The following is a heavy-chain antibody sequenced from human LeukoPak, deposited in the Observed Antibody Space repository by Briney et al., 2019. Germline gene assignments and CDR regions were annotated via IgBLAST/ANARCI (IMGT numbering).Heavy chain of an antibody. Sequence: ASVKVSCKASGYTFTGYYMHWVRQAPGQGLEWMGWINPNSGGTNYAQKFQGRVTMTRDTSISTAYMELSRLRSDDTAVYYCAREGEDGSSWYIPLFAYWGQGTLVTVSS. V-gene: IGHV1-2*02. J-gene: IGHJ4*02. D-gene: IGHD6-13*01. CDR2: INPNSGGT. CDR3: AREGEDGSSWYIPLFAY. CDR1: GYTFTGYY.